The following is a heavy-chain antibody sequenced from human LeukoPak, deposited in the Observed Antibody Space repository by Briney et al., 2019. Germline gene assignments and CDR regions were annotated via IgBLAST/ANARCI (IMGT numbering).Heavy chain of an antibody. J-gene: IGHJ4*02. V-gene: IGHV5-51*01. CDR2: ILPGDSDT. CDR1: EYSFPSYW. D-gene: IGHD3-9*01. CDR3: ARHYDILTGYSDY. Sequence: GDPLKISYKGSEYSFPSYWIGWVRQMPGKGLEWMGNILPGDSDTRYRPSFQGQVTNSADKSISTADLQWSSRKASDTALYYCARHYDILTGYSDYWGQGTLVTVSS.